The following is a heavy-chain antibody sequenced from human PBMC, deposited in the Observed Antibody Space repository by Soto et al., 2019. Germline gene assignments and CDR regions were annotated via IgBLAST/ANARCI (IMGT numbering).Heavy chain of an antibody. CDR2: MYYSGST. Sequence: QLQLQESGPGLVKPSETLSLACTVSSGSITSDSYNWDWIRQPPGKGLQWIGTMYYSGSTDYNPSLKGRVMISADTSKNQFPLKLNSVTAADTAVYYCARLSGKGFDVRGPGTGVIVSP. J-gene: IGHJ3*01. CDR3: ARLSGKGFDV. V-gene: IGHV4-39*01. CDR1: SGSITSDSYN.